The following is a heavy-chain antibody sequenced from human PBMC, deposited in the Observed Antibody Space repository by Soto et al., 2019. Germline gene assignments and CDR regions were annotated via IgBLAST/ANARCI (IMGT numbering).Heavy chain of an antibody. CDR1: GFSFSSYW. Sequence: EVQLVESGGGLVQPGGSLRLSCGASGFSFSSYWMHWVRQAPGKGLVWVSRINIDESRTSYADSVKGRFTISRDNAKNTLYLQMNSLRAEGTAIYFCGRVLNGQWYFDYWGQGTQVTVSS. V-gene: IGHV3-74*01. D-gene: IGHD6-19*01. J-gene: IGHJ4*02. CDR3: GRVLNGQWYFDY. CDR2: INIDESRT.